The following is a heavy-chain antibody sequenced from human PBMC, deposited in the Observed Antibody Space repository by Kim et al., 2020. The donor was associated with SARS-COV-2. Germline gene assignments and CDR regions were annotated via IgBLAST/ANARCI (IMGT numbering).Heavy chain of an antibody. CDR2: IYYSGST. D-gene: IGHD2-15*01. V-gene: IGHV4-30-4*01. J-gene: IGHJ4*02. Sequence: IYYSGSTYYNPSLKSRVTISVDTSKNQFFLKLSSVTAADTAVYYCTDMSYWGQGTLVTVSS. CDR3: TDMSY.